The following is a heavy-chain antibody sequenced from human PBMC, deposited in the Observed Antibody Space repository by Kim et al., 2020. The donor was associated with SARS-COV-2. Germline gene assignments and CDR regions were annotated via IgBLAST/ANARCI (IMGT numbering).Heavy chain of an antibody. Sequence: SETLSLTCTVSGGSISSSSYYWGWIRQPPGKGLEWIGSIYYSGSTYYNPSLKSRVTISVDTSKNQFSLKLSSVTAADTAVYYCARGEGFWTGTTLFDYWGQGTLVTVSS. CDR1: GGSISSSSYY. J-gene: IGHJ4*02. D-gene: IGHD1-1*01. CDR2: IYYSGST. V-gene: IGHV4-39*07. CDR3: ARGEGFWTGTTLFDY.